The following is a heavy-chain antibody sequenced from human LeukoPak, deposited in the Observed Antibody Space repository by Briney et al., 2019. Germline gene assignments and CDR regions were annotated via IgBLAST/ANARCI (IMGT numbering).Heavy chain of an antibody. V-gene: IGHV1-69*04. Sequence: SVRVSCKASGGTFSSYAISWVRQAPGQGLEWMGRIIPILGIANYAQKFQGRVTITADKSTSTAYMELSSLRSEDTAVYYCARDLYDYVWGSYRSEYYFDYWGQGTLVTVSS. J-gene: IGHJ4*02. CDR2: IIPILGIA. CDR3: ARDLYDYVWGSYRSEYYFDY. CDR1: GGTFSSYA. D-gene: IGHD3-16*02.